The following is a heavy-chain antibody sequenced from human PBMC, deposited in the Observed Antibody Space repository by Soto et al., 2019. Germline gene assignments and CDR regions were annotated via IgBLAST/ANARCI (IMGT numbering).Heavy chain of an antibody. D-gene: IGHD3-10*01. CDR2: IYYSGST. CDR1: GGSISSGDYY. V-gene: IGHV4-30-4*01. CDR3: ARVSSGSYYILDY. Sequence: SETLSLPCNVSGGSISSGDYYWSWIRQPPGKGLEWIGYIYYSGSTYYNPSLKSRVTISVDTSKNQFSLKLSSVTAADTAVYYCARVSSGSYYILDYWGPGTLVTVSS. J-gene: IGHJ4*02.